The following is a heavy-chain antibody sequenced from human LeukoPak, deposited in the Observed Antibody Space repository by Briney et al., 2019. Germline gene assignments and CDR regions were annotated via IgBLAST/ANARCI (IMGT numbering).Heavy chain of an antibody. D-gene: IGHD1-26*01. CDR1: GYTFTTSD. V-gene: IGHV1-8*03. Sequence: ASVTVSCKASGYTFTTSDIHWVRQAPGQGLEWMGGMNPKSGNTAYPQKFQGRVTITRDTPRSRAYLEVSSLRSEDTAVYYCARGRSGTHLLAEFDYWGQGTLVTVSS. J-gene: IGHJ4*02. CDR3: ARGRSGTHLLAEFDY. CDR2: MNPKSGNT.